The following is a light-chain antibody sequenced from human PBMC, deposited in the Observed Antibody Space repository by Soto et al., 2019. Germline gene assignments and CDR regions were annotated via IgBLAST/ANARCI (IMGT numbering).Light chain of an antibody. CDR1: SSDIGGYDY. CDR3: SSYTTKTTPGV. CDR2: QVS. V-gene: IGLV2-14*01. Sequence: QSALTQPASVSGSPGQSITISCTGTSSDIGGYDYVSWYQQHPGKAPKLMIFQVSHRPPGVSNRFSGSKSGYTASLNISGLQPEDEAEYYCSSYTTKTTPGVFGGGTKVTVL. J-gene: IGLJ2*01.